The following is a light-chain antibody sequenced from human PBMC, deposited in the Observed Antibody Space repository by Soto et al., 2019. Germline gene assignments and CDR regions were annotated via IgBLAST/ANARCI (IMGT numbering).Light chain of an antibody. CDR3: QLYGSSPSIT. V-gene: IGKV3-20*01. CDR1: QSVSSSY. J-gene: IGKJ5*01. CDR2: GAS. Sequence: EIVLTQSPGTLSLSPGERASLSCRASQSVSSSYLAWYQQKHGQAPRLLIYGASSRATGITDRFSGSGSATDFSLTITRLEPEDFAVYYCQLYGSSPSITFGQGTRLEI.